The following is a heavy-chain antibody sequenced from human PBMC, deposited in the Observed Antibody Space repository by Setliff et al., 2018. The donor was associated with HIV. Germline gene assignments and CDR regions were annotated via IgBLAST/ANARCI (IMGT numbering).Heavy chain of an antibody. Sequence: SETLSLTCAVSGHSISSGYFCGWIRQTPGKGLEWIGNIYQSGNAYYNPSLKSRVTISVDTSRNRFSLKLSSVTAADTAVYYCVTGYNSAWYSVFWGQGILVTVSS. CDR3: VTGYNSAWYSVF. D-gene: IGHD6-13*01. CDR2: IYQSGNA. CDR1: GHSISSGYF. J-gene: IGHJ4*02. V-gene: IGHV4-38-2*01.